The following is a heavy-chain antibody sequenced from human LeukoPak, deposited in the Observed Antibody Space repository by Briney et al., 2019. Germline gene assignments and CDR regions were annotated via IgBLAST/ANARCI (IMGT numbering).Heavy chain of an antibody. Sequence: SETLSLTCTVSGGSISSYYWSWIRQPPGKGLEWIGRIYTSGSTNYNPSLKSRVTMPVDTSKNQFSLKLSSVTAADTAVYYCARERRAAAVDYWGQGTLVTVPS. V-gene: IGHV4-4*07. CDR3: ARERRAAAVDY. CDR2: IYTSGST. J-gene: IGHJ4*02. CDR1: GGSISSYY. D-gene: IGHD6-13*01.